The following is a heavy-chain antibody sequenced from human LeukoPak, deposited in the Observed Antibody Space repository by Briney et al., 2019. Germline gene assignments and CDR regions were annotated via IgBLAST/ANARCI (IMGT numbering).Heavy chain of an antibody. Sequence: TLSLTCTVSGGSFSSGRYYWSWLRQPAETGREWLGRIYSSGSANDNPSLKSRVTISADSSKNQFSLKLRSVTDADTAMYYCARDSYYYHSSGYSALDIWGQGTMVTVS. V-gene: IGHV4-61*02. D-gene: IGHD3-22*01. J-gene: IGHJ3*02. CDR1: GGSFSSGRYY. CDR2: IYSSGSA. CDR3: ARDSYYYHSSGYSALDI.